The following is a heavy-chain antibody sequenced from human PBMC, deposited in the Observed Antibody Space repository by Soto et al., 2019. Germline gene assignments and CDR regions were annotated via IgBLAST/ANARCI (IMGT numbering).Heavy chain of an antibody. CDR2: IYYSGST. CDR3: ARDSHDYGGNG. CDR1: GGSITSGGYY. J-gene: IGHJ4*02. Sequence: QVQLQESGPGLVKPSQTLSLTCTVSGGSITSGGYYWSWIRQHPGKGLEWIGYIYYSGSTYYNPSLKSRVTISVDTSKNQCSLKLSSVPAADTAVYYCARDSHDYGGNGWGQGTLVTVSS. D-gene: IGHD4-17*01. V-gene: IGHV4-31*03.